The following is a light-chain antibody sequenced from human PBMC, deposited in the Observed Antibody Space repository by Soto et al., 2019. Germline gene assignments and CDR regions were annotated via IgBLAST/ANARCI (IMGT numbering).Light chain of an antibody. V-gene: IGLV2-14*01. CDR1: SSDVGGYNY. CDR3: SSYTSSSGYV. CDR2: DVS. Sequence: QSALTQPASVSGSPGQSITISCTGTSSDVGGYNYVSWYQQHPGKAPKLMIYDVSNRPSGVSNRFSGSKSGNTASLTISGLQAEDEADYYCSSYTSSSGYVFGTGTKATVL. J-gene: IGLJ1*01.